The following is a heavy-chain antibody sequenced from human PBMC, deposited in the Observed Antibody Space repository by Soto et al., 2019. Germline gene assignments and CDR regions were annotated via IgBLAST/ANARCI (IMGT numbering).Heavy chain of an antibody. Sequence: GGALGLSCASSGFNFSSYWMQWVRQAPGKGLVWVSRINSDGSSTSYADSAKGRFTISRDNDKNTLYLQMNSLRAEDTAVYYCAGPAGATYYWGQGTLVTVSS. D-gene: IGHD1-26*01. CDR2: INSDGSST. V-gene: IGHV3-74*01. CDR1: GFNFSSYW. J-gene: IGHJ4*02. CDR3: AGPAGATYY.